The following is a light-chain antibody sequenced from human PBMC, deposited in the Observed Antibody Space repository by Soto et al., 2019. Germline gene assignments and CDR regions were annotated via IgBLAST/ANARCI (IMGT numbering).Light chain of an antibody. J-gene: IGKJ1*01. V-gene: IGKV3-15*01. CDR2: GAS. CDR1: QSVSSN. Sequence: IVMTQSPATLSVSPGERATLSCRASQSVSSNLAWYQQNPGQAPRLLIYGASTRATGIPARFSGSGSGTEFTLTISSLQSEDFAVYYCPQYNNWPPWTFGQGTKVEIK. CDR3: PQYNNWPPWT.